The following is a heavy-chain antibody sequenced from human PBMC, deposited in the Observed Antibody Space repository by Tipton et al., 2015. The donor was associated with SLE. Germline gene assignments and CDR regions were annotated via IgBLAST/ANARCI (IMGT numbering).Heavy chain of an antibody. D-gene: IGHD6-19*01. V-gene: IGHV4-61*01. J-gene: IGHJ4*02. CDR2: IYYSGST. Sequence: GLVKPSETLSLACTVSGGSISSSSYYWSWIRQPPGKGLEWIGYIYYSGSTNYNPSLKSRVTISVDTSKNQFSLKLSSVTAADTAVYYCATGIAVAGPFDYWGQGTLVTVSS. CDR1: GGSISSSSYY. CDR3: ATGIAVAGPFDY.